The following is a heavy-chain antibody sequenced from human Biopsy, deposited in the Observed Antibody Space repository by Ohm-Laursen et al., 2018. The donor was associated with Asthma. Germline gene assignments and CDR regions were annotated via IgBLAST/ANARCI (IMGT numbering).Heavy chain of an antibody. CDR3: ARGRHYDFWSGYYIEYFDY. D-gene: IGHD3-3*01. Sequence: SVNASCKASGPTFINYAIHWARQAPGQRLEWMGSIHPNRGGTNYAQKFQGRVTMTRDTSISTVYMELSRLRSDDTAVYYCARGRHYDFWSGYYIEYFDYWGQGTLVTVSS. CDR1: GPTFINYA. V-gene: IGHV1-2*02. J-gene: IGHJ4*02. CDR2: IHPNRGGT.